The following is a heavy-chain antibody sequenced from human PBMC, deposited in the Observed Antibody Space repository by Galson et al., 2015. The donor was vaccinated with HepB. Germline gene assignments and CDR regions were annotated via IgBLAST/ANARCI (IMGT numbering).Heavy chain of an antibody. D-gene: IGHD4-17*01. CDR1: GFTFSSYG. CDR3: ARDGDSMTTVTTDYFDY. J-gene: IGHJ4*02. CDR2: TSSSSSYI. V-gene: IGHV3-21*01. Sequence: SLRLSCAASGFTFSSYGMHWVRQAPGKGLEWVSSTSSSSSYIYYADSVKGRFTISRDNAKNSLYLQMNSLRAEDAAVYYCARDGDSMTTVTTDYFDYWGQGTLVTVSS.